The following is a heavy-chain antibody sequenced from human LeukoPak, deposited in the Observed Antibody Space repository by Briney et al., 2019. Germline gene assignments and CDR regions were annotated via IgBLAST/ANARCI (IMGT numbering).Heavy chain of an antibody. Sequence: ASVKVSCKASGGTFSSYAISWVRQAPGQGLEWMGGIIPIFGTANYAQKFQGRVTITADESTSTAHMELSSLRSEDTAVYYCARNGYCSGGSCDRFDPWGQGTLVTVSS. CDR1: GGTFSSYA. V-gene: IGHV1-69*13. D-gene: IGHD2-15*01. CDR2: IIPIFGTA. CDR3: ARNGYCSGGSCDRFDP. J-gene: IGHJ5*02.